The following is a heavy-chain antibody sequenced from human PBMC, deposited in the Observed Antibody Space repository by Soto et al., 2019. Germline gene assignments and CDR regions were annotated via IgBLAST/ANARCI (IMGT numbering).Heavy chain of an antibody. CDR1: GFTFSSYA. Sequence: GGSLRLSCAASGFTFSSYAMSWVRQAPGKGLEWVSAISGSGGSKYYADSVKGRFTISRDNSKNTLYLQMNSLRAEDTAVYYCAKQYYDILTGYYSDDAFDIWGQGTMVTVSS. CDR2: ISGSGGSK. J-gene: IGHJ3*02. V-gene: IGHV3-23*01. CDR3: AKQYYDILTGYYSDDAFDI. D-gene: IGHD3-9*01.